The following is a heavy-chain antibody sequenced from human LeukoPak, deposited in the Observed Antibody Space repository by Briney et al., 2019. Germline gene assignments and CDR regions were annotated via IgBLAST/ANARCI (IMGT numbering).Heavy chain of an antibody. Sequence: SETLSLTCTVSSGSISTSNYYWGWVRQPPGKALEWIGNIFYSGSTYYSPSLKSRVTMSVDTSKNQFSLKLSSVTAADTAIYFCARGMAAAYDYNWFDSWGQGTLVTVSS. V-gene: IGHV4-39*07. CDR1: SGSISTSNYY. D-gene: IGHD5-12*01. CDR3: ARGMAAAYDYNWFDS. J-gene: IGHJ5*01. CDR2: IFYSGST.